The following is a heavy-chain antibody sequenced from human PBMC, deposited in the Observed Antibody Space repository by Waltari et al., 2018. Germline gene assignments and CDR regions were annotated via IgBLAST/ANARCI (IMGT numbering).Heavy chain of an antibody. J-gene: IGHJ4*02. CDR2: IRYDGGEK. Sequence: EVQLVESGGGLVQPGGSLTLYCAAHEFTFRSYWLTLVRQTPGKGLEWVANIRYDGGEKVYVDSVKGRFIVSKDNAKNSLYLQMNSLRAEDTAVYYCARGAGLIWFGEADPRRFDYWGQGTQVTVSS. V-gene: IGHV3-7*01. CDR1: EFTFRSYW. CDR3: ARGAGLIWFGEADPRRFDY. D-gene: IGHD3-10*01.